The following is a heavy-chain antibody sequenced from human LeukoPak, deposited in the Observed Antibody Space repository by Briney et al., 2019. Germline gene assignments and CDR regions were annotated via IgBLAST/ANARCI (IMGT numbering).Heavy chain of an antibody. V-gene: IGHV3-21*01. CDR1: GFTFSSYS. J-gene: IGHJ3*02. CDR3: ARDLGNWNDEYAFDI. D-gene: IGHD1-20*01. Sequence: AGGSLRLSCAASGFTFSSYSMNWAHQAPGKGLEWVSSISSSSSYIYYADSVKGRFTISRDNAKNSLYLQMNSLRAEDTAVYYCARDLGNWNDEYAFDIWGQGTTVTVSS. CDR2: ISSSSSYI.